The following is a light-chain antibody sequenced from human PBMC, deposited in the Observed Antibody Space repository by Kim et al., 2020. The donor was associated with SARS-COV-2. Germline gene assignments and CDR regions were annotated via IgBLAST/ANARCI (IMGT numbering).Light chain of an antibody. CDR3: QQYGTSPHT. CDR2: TAS. V-gene: IGKV3-20*01. CDR1: QTIRRDF. Sequence: SPGERVTLSCSASQTIRRDFLAWYQHRPGQAPRLLISTASKRASDIPDRFSGSGSGKDFTLTITSLEPEDFAVYYCQQYGTSPHTFGPGTKVDIK. J-gene: IGKJ3*01.